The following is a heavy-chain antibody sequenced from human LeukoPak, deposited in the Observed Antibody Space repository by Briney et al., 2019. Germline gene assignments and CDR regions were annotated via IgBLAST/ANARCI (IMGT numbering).Heavy chain of an antibody. Sequence: ASVKVSCKASGYTFTDNYIHWVRQAPGQGLEWMEGINPKTGGTNYAQKFQGRVTMTTDTSISTAYMDLSSLRSDDTAVYICARDGPGYCSPTSCSDNWFDPWGQGALVTVSS. J-gene: IGHJ5*02. CDR1: GYTFTDNY. CDR2: INPKTGGT. D-gene: IGHD2-2*01. V-gene: IGHV1-2*02. CDR3: ARDGPGYCSPTSCSDNWFDP.